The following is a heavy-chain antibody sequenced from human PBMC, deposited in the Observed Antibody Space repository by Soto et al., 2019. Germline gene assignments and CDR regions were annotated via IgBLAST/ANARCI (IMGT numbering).Heavy chain of an antibody. V-gene: IGHV3-48*01. Sequence: GGSLRLSCAASGFTFSSYSMNWVRQAPGKGLEWVSYISSSSSTIYYADSVKGRFTISRDNAKNSLYLQMNSLRAEDTAVYYCARDEGGDDGKSLRYYYYYMDVWGKGTTVTVSS. CDR3: ARDEGGDDGKSLRYYYYYMDV. CDR1: GFTFSSYS. J-gene: IGHJ6*03. CDR2: ISSSSSTI. D-gene: IGHD2-21*01.